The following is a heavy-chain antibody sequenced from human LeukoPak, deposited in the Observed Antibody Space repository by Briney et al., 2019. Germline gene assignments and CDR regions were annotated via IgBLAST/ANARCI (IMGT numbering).Heavy chain of an antibody. CDR1: GGSISSSSYY. V-gene: IGHV4-39*07. CDR2: IYHSGST. Sequence: SETLSLTCTVSGGSISSSSYYWGWIRQPPGKGLEWVGSIYHSGSTYYNPSLKSRVTISVDTSKNQFSLKLSSVTAADTAVYYCARDLTGDFFEAFDIWGQGTMVTVSS. J-gene: IGHJ3*02. D-gene: IGHD7-27*01. CDR3: ARDLTGDFFEAFDI.